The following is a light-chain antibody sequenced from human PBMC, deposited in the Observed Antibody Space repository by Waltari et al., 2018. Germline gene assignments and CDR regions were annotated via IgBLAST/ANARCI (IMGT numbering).Light chain of an antibody. V-gene: IGKV3-20*01. CDR2: AAS. Sequence: EIVLPQSPGTLSLSPGERATLSCRASQSVGRTLAWYQQKPGQAPRLLIYAASNRATGIPDRFSGSGSGTDFSLTISRLEPEDFAVYYCQHYVRLPATFGQGTKVAIK. CDR1: QSVGRT. CDR3: QHYVRLPAT. J-gene: IGKJ1*01.